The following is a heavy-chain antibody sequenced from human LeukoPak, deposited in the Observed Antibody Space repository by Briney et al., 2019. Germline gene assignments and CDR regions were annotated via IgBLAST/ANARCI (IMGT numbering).Heavy chain of an antibody. CDR1: GGTFSNYA. D-gene: IGHD3-16*01. CDR3: ARGGDLTPFDY. V-gene: IGHV1-69*05. CDR2: IIPIFGTT. Sequence: ASVKVSCKASGGTFSNYAISWVRQAPGQGLEWMGRIIPIFGTTNYAQKFQGRVTITTDESTSTAYMELSSLRSEDTAVYYCARGGDLTPFDYWGQGTLVTVSS. J-gene: IGHJ4*02.